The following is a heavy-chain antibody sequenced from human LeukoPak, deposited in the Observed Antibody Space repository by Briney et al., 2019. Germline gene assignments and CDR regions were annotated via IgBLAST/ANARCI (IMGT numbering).Heavy chain of an antibody. CDR2: ITTGGPNT. D-gene: IGHD2-2*01. Sequence: PGGSLRLSCTASGFTFSSYTMSWVRQAPGKGLKWVSTITTGGPNTYYADSVKGRFTVSRDDSKNTLYLQMNSLRAEDTAVYYCAKDDQLLWGQGTMVTVSS. J-gene: IGHJ3*01. V-gene: IGHV3-23*01. CDR3: AKDDQLL. CDR1: GFTFSSYT.